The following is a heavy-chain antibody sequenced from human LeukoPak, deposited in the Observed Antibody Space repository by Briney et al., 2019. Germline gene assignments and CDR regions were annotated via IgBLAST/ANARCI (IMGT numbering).Heavy chain of an antibody. J-gene: IGHJ3*01. D-gene: IGHD1-26*01. Sequence: PGGSLRPSCEASGFVFDQHGMSWVRQGPGKGLEWVSSISWNSGSTTYADSVKGRFTISRDSALYLQMDTLRAEDTALYYCARDLGIGGSPDGFDLWGQGTMVTVSS. V-gene: IGHV3-20*04. CDR3: ARDLGIGGSPDGFDL. CDR2: ISWNSGST. CDR1: GFVFDQHG.